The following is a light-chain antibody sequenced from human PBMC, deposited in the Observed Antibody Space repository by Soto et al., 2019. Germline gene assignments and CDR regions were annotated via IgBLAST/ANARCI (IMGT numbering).Light chain of an antibody. CDR1: SSVVGHYNF. Sequence: QSVLTQPASVSWSPGQLITLSCTGTSSVVGHYNFVSWYQQHPGNAPKLMIYDVSIRASGVSDRFSGSKSGNTASLTISGLQAEDEADYYCCSYTTSSSRLFGTGTKVTVL. J-gene: IGLJ1*01. V-gene: IGLV2-14*01. CDR2: DVS. CDR3: CSYTTSSSRL.